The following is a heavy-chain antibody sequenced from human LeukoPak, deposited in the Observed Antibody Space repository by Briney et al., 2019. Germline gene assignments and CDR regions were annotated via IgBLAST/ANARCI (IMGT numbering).Heavy chain of an antibody. CDR2: ISSNGGSA. V-gene: IGHV3-64D*06. Sequence: TGGSLRLSCSASGFTFSSYAMHWVRQAPGKGLEYVSAISSNGGSAYYADSVKGRFTISRDNSKNTLYLQMSSLRAEDTAVYYCVKVSISSSWSYFQHWGQGTLVTVSS. D-gene: IGHD6-13*01. CDR1: GFTFSSYA. CDR3: VKVSISSSWSYFQH. J-gene: IGHJ1*01.